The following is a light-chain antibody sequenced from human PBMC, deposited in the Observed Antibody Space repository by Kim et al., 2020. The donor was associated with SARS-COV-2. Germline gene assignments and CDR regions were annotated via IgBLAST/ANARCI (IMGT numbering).Light chain of an antibody. Sequence: SASVGDRVTITCRASQTISTWLAWYQQKPGKAPNLLIYLASTLETGVPSRFIGSGSGTEFTLTIDSLQPDDFATYFCQHYSRFPYTFGQGTKVDIK. J-gene: IGKJ2*01. CDR3: QHYSRFPYT. CDR2: LAS. CDR1: QTISTW. V-gene: IGKV1-5*03.